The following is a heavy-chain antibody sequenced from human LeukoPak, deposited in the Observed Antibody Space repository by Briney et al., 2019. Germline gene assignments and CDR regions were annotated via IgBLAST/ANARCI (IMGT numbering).Heavy chain of an antibody. CDR3: ARDWYGSPAYDTFDF. Sequence: GGSLRLSCAVSGFTFSAYGMHWVRQAPGKGLEWVAVIGYDGSKEYYLDAVKGRFTISRDNSKNTLFLQMNSLRVDDTAVYYCARDWYGSPAYDTFDFWGQGTMVTVSS. V-gene: IGHV3-33*01. CDR1: GFTFSAYG. D-gene: IGHD1-26*01. CDR2: IGYDGSKE. J-gene: IGHJ3*01.